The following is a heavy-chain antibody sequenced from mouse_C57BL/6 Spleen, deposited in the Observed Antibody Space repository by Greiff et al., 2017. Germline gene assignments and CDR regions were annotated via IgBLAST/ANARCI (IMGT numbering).Heavy chain of an antibody. V-gene: IGHV1-80*01. D-gene: IGHD1-1*01. Sequence: LQQSGASVKISCKASGYAFSSYWMNWVKQRPGKGLEWIGQIYPGDGDTNYNGKFKGKATLTADKSSSTAYMQLSSLTSEDSAVYFCARSSISGYGSSGDWYFDVWGTGTTVTVSS. CDR1: GYAFSSYW. CDR2: IYPGDGDT. CDR3: ARSSISGYGSSGDWYFDV. J-gene: IGHJ1*03.